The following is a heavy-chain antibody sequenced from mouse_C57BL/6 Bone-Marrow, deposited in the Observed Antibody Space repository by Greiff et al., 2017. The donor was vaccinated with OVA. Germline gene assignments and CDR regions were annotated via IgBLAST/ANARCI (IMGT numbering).Heavy chain of an antibody. V-gene: IGHV1-19*01. CDR3: ARAMDY. J-gene: IGHJ4*01. CDR1: GYTFTDYY. Sequence: VKLMESGPVLVKPGASVKMSCKASGYTFTDYYMNWVKQSHGKSLEWIGVINPYNGGTSYNQKFKGKATLTVDKSSSTAYMELNSLTSEDSAVYYCARAMDYWGQGTSVTVSS. CDR2: INPYNGGT.